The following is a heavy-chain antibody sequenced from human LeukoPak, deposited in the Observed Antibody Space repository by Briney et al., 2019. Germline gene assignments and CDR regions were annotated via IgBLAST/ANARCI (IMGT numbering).Heavy chain of an antibody. CDR2: IYHSGST. CDR1: GGSISSSHW. V-gene: IGHV4-4*02. J-gene: IGHJ4*02. Sequence: SGTLSLTCAVSGGSISSSHWWTWVRPPPGKGLEWIGEIYHSGSTNYNPSLKSRITISVDMSKNQFSLKLSSVTAPDTAVYYCAAVRAVAGTYDYWGQGTLVSVSS. D-gene: IGHD6-19*01. CDR3: AAVRAVAGTYDY.